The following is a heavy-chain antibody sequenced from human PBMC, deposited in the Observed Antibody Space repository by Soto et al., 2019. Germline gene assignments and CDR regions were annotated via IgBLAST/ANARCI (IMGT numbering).Heavy chain of an antibody. Sequence: VQLVESGGGVVQPGRSLRLSCAASGFTFSGSAMHWVRQASGKGLEWVVRIRSKANSYATAYAASVKGRFTISRDDSKNTAYLQMNSLKTEDTAVYYCTSWYYDILTGYYRGDYWGQGTLVTVSS. D-gene: IGHD3-9*01. J-gene: IGHJ4*02. CDR2: IRSKANSYAT. CDR1: GFTFSGSA. CDR3: TSWYYDILTGYYRGDY. V-gene: IGHV3-73*01.